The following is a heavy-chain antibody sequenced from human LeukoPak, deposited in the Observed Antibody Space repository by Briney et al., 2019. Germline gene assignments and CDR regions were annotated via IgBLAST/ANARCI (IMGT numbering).Heavy chain of an antibody. CDR1: GFTFSTYT. V-gene: IGHV3-30-3*01. CDR3: ARASRWLQVGFDY. J-gene: IGHJ4*02. D-gene: IGHD5-24*01. CDR2: ISYDGSSD. Sequence: GGSLRLSCAASGFTFSTYTIHWVRQAPGKGLEWVAVISYDGSSDYYADSVKGRFTISRDDSKNTLYQQMNSLRAEDTAVYYCARASRWLQVGFDYWGQGTPVTVSS.